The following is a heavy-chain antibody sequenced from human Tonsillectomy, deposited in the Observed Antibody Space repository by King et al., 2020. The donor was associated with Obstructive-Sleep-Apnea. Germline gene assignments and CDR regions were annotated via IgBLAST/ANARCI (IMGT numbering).Heavy chain of an antibody. Sequence: VQLVESGGGLVKPGGSLRLSCAASGFTFSSYSMNWVRQAPGKGLEWFASISSSSSYIYYADSVKGRFTNSRDNAKNSLYLQMNSLRSEDTAVYYCARILAAYYDFWSGSYYYYGMDVWGQGTTVTVSS. CDR2: ISSSSSYI. CDR3: ARILAAYYDFWSGSYYYYGMDV. J-gene: IGHJ6*02. D-gene: IGHD3-3*01. CDR1: GFTFSSYS. V-gene: IGHV3-21*01.